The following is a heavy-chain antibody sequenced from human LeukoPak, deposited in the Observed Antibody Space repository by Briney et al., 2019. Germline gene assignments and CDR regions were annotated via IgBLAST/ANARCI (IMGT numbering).Heavy chain of an antibody. D-gene: IGHD3-22*01. CDR2: ISYDGSNK. CDR3: ARIGYDSSGYYFDY. J-gene: IGHJ4*02. V-gene: IGHV3-30*03. CDR1: GFTFSSYG. Sequence: HPGRSLRLSCAASGFTFSSYGMHWVRQAPGKGLEWVAVISYDGSNKYYADSVKGRFTISRDNSKNTLYLQMNSLRAEDTAVYYCARIGYDSSGYYFDYWGQGTLVTVSS.